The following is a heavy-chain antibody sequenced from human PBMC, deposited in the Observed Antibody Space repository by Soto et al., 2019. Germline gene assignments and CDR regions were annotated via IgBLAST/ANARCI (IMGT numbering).Heavy chain of an antibody. Sequence: QVQLVQPGAEVKKPGASVKVSCKASGYTFTSYYMHWVRQAPGQGLEWMGIINPSGGSTSYAQKFQGRVTMTRDTSTSTVYMELSSLRSEDTAVYYCASIWLDSSYSSSWYTDAFDIWGQGTMVTVSS. CDR2: INPSGGST. D-gene: IGHD6-13*01. V-gene: IGHV1-46*01. CDR3: ASIWLDSSYSSSWYTDAFDI. J-gene: IGHJ3*02. CDR1: GYTFTSYY.